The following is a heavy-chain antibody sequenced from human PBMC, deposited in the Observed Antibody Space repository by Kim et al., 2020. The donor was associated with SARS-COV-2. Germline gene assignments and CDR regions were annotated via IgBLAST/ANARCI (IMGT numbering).Heavy chain of an antibody. V-gene: IGHV3-7*03. D-gene: IGHD6-13*01. J-gene: IGHJ6*02. CDR2: IKQDGSEK. Sequence: GGSLRLSCAASGFTFSSYWMSWVRQAPGKGLEWVANIKQDGSEKYYVDSVKGRFTISRDNAKNSLYLQMNSLRAEDTAVYYCAREWQQLPDYYYGMDVWGQGTTVTVSS. CDR3: AREWQQLPDYYYGMDV. CDR1: GFTFSSYW.